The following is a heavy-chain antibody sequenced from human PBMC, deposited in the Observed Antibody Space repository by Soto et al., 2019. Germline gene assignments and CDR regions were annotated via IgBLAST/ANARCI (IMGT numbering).Heavy chain of an antibody. Sequence: QVQLVESGGGVVQPGRSLRLSCAASGFTFSSYAMHWVRQAPGKGLEWVAVISYDGSKKYYADSVKGRFTISRDNSKNTLYLQMNSLRAEDTAVYYCARAASYYVGYYYYGMDVWGQGTTVTVSS. V-gene: IGHV3-30-3*01. CDR3: ARAASYYVGYYYYGMDV. CDR2: ISYDGSKK. D-gene: IGHD1-26*01. J-gene: IGHJ6*02. CDR1: GFTFSSYA.